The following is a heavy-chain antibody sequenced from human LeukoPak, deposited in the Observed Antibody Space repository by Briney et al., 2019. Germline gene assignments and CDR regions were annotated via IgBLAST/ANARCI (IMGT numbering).Heavy chain of an antibody. V-gene: IGHV3-7*01. Sequence: GGSLRLSCVVAGFTFSAYWMTWVRQAPGKGVEWVANIKKDGSEKYYVETAKGRFTISRDNAKNSLYLQMNSLRAEDMAVYYCARNRAANDVWGKGTTVTVSS. CDR1: GFTFSAYW. D-gene: IGHD4/OR15-4a*01. CDR3: ARNRAANDV. CDR2: IKKDGSEK. J-gene: IGHJ6*04.